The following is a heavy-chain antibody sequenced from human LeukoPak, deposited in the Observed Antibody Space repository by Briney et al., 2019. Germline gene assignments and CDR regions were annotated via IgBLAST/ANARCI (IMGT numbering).Heavy chain of an antibody. CDR3: ARDRNEEIYYYDTNSYSDH. V-gene: IGHV3-74*01. Sequence: GGSLRLSCAASGFSFSNYWMHWVRQAPGKGLMWISIINSDGSRTHYADSVKGRFTISRDNAKNTLYLQMHSLGVEDTAVYYCARDRNEEIYYYDTNSYSDHWGQGTLVTVSS. CDR2: INSDGSRT. D-gene: IGHD3-22*01. CDR1: GFSFSNYW. J-gene: IGHJ4*02.